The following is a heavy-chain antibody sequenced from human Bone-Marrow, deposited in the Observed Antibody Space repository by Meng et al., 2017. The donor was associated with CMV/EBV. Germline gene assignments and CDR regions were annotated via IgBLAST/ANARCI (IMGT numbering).Heavy chain of an antibody. CDR2: TPTGEWEE. D-gene: IGHD1-26*01. CDR1: GLRISDFA. V-gene: IGHV3-30*02. CDR3: AKEKRPWEPFDL. J-gene: IGHJ4*02. Sequence: GESLKISCAVSGLRISDFAVHWVRQAPGKGLEWLSVTPTGEWEEKYADSVKGRFNMFRDDSNNAIYLQMNSLRVEDTAIYYCAKEKRPWEPFDLWGQGALVTVSS.